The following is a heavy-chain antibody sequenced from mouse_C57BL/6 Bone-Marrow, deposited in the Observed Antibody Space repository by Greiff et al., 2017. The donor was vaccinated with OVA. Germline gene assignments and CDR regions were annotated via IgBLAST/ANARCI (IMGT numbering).Heavy chain of an antibody. Sequence: VQLQQPGAELVKPGASVKVSCKASGYTFTSYWMHWVKQRPGQGLEWIGRIHPSDSDTNYNQKFKGKATLTVDKSSSTAYMQLSSLTSEDSAVYYCATYYSNYEENYAMDYWGQGTSVTVSS. CDR3: ATYYSNYEENYAMDY. CDR1: GYTFTSYW. CDR2: IHPSDSDT. D-gene: IGHD2-5*01. J-gene: IGHJ4*01. V-gene: IGHV1-74*01.